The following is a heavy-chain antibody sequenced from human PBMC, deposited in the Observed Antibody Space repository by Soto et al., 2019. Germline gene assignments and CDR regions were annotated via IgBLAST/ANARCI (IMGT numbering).Heavy chain of an antibody. CDR2: IYYSGST. V-gene: IGHV4-39*01. CDR1: GDSISSSSYH. CDR3: ARQRFLPFDP. D-gene: IGHD3-3*01. J-gene: IGHJ5*02. Sequence: SETPSLTCTVCGDSISSSSYHWGWIRQPPGKGLEWIGSIYYSGSTYYNPSLKSRVTISVDTSKNQFSLKLSSVTAADTAVYYCARQRFLPFDPWGQGTLVTSPQ.